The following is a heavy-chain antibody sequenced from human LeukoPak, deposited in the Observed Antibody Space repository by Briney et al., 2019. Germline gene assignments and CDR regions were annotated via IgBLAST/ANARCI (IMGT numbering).Heavy chain of an antibody. CDR1: GFTFSSYA. J-gene: IGHJ4*02. CDR2: ISGNGGNT. Sequence: GGSLRLSFSASGFTFSSYAMHWVRQAPGKGLEYVSAISGNGGNTYYADSLKGRFTISRDNSKNTLYLQMSSLRVEDTAVYYCVITSATGPLDYWGQGTLVTVSS. V-gene: IGHV3-64D*09. D-gene: IGHD6-6*01. CDR3: VITSATGPLDY.